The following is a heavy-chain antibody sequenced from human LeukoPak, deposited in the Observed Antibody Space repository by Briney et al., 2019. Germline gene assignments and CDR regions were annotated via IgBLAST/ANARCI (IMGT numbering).Heavy chain of an antibody. CDR3: ARAGIFDY. V-gene: IGHV1-46*01. J-gene: IGHJ4*02. CDR1: GYIFISYG. Sequence: GASVKVSCKASGYIFISYGISWVRQAPGQGLEWMGIINPSGGSTSYAQEFQGRVTMTRDTSTSTVYMELSSLRSEDTAVYYCARAGIFDYWGQGTLVTVSS. CDR2: INPSGGST. D-gene: IGHD3-10*01.